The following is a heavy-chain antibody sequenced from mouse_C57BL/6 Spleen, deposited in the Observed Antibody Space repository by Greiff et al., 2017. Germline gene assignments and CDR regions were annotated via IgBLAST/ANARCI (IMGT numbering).Heavy chain of an antibody. CDR2: IYPGDGDT. V-gene: IGHV1-80*01. CDR3: ARDYYGSSHQYYFDY. J-gene: IGHJ2*01. D-gene: IGHD1-1*01. CDR1: GYAFSSYW. Sequence: VHLVESGAELVKPGASVKISCKASGYAFSSYWMNWVKQRPGKGLEWIGQIYPGDGDTNYNGKFKGKATLTADKSSSTAYMQLSSLTSEDSAVYFCARDYYGSSHQYYFDYWGQGTTLTVSS.